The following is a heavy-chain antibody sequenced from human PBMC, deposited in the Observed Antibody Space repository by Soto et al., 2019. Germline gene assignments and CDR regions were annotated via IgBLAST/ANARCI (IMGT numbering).Heavy chain of an antibody. J-gene: IGHJ4*02. Sequence: QVHLQESGPGLVKPSETLSLTCTVSGGSINNHYWSWIRQPPGEGLEWIGYIYYTGSTNYNPSLKSRVTMSVDTFKNQFSLNLASLTAADTAIYYCARANWYSEYWGQGTLVTVSS. CDR1: GGSINNHY. CDR2: IYYTGST. CDR3: ARANWYSEY. D-gene: IGHD7-27*01. V-gene: IGHV4-59*11.